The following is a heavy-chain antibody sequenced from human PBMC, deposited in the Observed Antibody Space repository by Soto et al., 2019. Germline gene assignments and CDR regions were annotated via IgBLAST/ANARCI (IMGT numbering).Heavy chain of an antibody. D-gene: IGHD1-1*01. Sequence: LETLPLTCTVSGGSSISYSWIWLRQPPGKGLEWIGYISYTGSTNYNPSLKSRVTISIDTSKNQFSLKLTSVTAADTAVYSCARHQDWNRPFDCWGLGTLVTVSS. V-gene: IGHV4-59*08. CDR2: ISYTGST. CDR3: ARHQDWNRPFDC. CDR1: GGSSISYS. J-gene: IGHJ4*02.